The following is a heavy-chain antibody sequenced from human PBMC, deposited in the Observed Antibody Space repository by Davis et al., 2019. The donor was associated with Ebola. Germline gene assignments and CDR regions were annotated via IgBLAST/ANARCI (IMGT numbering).Heavy chain of an antibody. J-gene: IGHJ4*02. CDR1: GFTFSSYA. D-gene: IGHD1-26*01. CDR2: ISYDGSNK. CDR3: ARGWELG. V-gene: IGHV3-30-3*01. Sequence: GESLKISCAASGFTFSSYAMHWVRQAPGKGLEWVAVISYDGSNKYYADSVKGRFTISRDNAKNSLYLQMNSLRDEDTAVYYCARGWELGWGQGTLVTVSS.